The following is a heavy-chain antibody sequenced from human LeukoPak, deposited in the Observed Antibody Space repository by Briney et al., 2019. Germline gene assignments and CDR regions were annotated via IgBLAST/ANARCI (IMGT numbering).Heavy chain of an antibody. D-gene: IGHD2-2*02. Sequence: EGSLRLSCAASGFTFSSYWMSWVRQAPGKGLEWVANIKQDGSEKYYVDSVKGRFTISRDNAKNSLYLQMNSLRAEDTAVYYCARDPVGQYCSSTSCYRGLWYYYYYMDVWGKGTTVTVSS. CDR3: ARDPVGQYCSSTSCYRGLWYYYYYMDV. J-gene: IGHJ6*03. V-gene: IGHV3-7*01. CDR2: IKQDGSEK. CDR1: GFTFSSYW.